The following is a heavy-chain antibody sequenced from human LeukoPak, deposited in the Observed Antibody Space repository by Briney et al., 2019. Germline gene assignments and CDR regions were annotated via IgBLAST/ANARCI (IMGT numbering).Heavy chain of an antibody. CDR1: GDSLSVYY. CDR3: ARPRYCMSTSCPDPQFEH. V-gene: IGHV4-34*01. J-gene: IGHJ4*02. D-gene: IGHD2-2*01. CDR2: IHQSGST. Sequence: SETLSLTCAVYGDSLSVYYWSWIRQSPGKGLEWIGEIHQSGSTNYNPSLKSRIVMSVDTSKNQFSLKMRSVTAADTAVYYCARPRYCMSTSCPDPQFEHWGQGILVTVSS.